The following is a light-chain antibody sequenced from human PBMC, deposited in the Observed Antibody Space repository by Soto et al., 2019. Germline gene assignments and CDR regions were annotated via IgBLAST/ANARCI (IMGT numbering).Light chain of an antibody. CDR1: QSVGRNF. CDR2: GAS. Sequence: EIVLTQSPGTLSVSPGERVALSCRASQSVGRNFLAWYQHKPGQAPRLLIHGASTRATGIPDRFSGSGSGTDFTLTISRLEPEDFAVFYCQQYASSLLTFGGGTKVETK. J-gene: IGKJ4*01. CDR3: QQYASSLLT. V-gene: IGKV3-20*01.